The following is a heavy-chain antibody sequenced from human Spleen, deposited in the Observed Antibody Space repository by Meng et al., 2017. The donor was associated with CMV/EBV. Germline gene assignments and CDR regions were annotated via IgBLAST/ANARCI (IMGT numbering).Heavy chain of an antibody. Sequence: CKASGGTFSAYAVTWVRQAPGQGLEWMGGIIPLFGGANYAQKFQGRVTITTDESTTTAYMELSSLRSEDTALYFCAGNDQLLMYFFDYWGQGTLVTVSS. CDR3: AGNDQLLMYFFDY. D-gene: IGHD2-8*01. CDR2: IIPLFGGA. CDR1: GGTFSAYA. J-gene: IGHJ4*02. V-gene: IGHV1-69*05.